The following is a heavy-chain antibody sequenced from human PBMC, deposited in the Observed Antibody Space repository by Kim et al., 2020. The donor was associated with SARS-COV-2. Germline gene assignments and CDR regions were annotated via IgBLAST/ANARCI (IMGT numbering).Heavy chain of an antibody. V-gene: IGHV4-59*01. CDR3: ARSPLWLPFDY. Sequence: TNYPPSLKCRVTISVDTSKNQFSLKLSSVTAADTAVYYCARSPLWLPFDYWGQGTLVTVSS. D-gene: IGHD3-10*01. CDR2: T. J-gene: IGHJ4*02.